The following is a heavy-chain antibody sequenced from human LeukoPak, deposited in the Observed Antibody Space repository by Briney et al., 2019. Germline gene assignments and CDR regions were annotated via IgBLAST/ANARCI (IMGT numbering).Heavy chain of an antibody. D-gene: IGHD1-26*01. J-gene: IGHJ4*02. CDR1: GFTFSSYG. CDR3: ARDGALGSRRFNFDQ. CDR2: IWYDGSNK. Sequence: PGGSLRLSCAVSGFTFSSYGMHWVRQAPGKGLEWVAVIWYDGSNKYYADSVKGRLTISRDDSKNTLYLQMNSLRAEDTAVYYCARDGALGSRRFNFDQWGQGTLVTVSS. V-gene: IGHV3-33*01.